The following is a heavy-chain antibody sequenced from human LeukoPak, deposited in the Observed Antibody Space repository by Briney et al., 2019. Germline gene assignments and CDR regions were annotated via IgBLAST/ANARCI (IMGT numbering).Heavy chain of an antibody. D-gene: IGHD3-16*02. V-gene: IGHV1-18*04. CDR3: ARGITQGGDYVWGSYRDDYFDY. J-gene: IGHJ4*02. CDR1: GYTFTSYG. CDR2: ISAYNGNT. Sequence: ASVKVSCKASGYTFTSYGISWVRQAPGQGLEWMGWISAYNGNTNYAQKLQGRVTMTTDTSTSTAYMELRSLRSDDTAVYYCARGITQGGDYVWGSYRDDYFDYWGQGTLVTVSS.